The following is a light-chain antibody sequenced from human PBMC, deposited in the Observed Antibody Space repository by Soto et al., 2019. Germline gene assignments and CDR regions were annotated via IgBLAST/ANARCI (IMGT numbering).Light chain of an antibody. CDR3: CSYAGSHTPWV. Sequence: QSALTQPRSVSGSPGQSVTISCTGTSSDVGGYNYVSWYQQHPGKAPKLKIYDVNKWPSGVPDRFSGSKSGNTASLTISGLQAEDEADYHCCSYAGSHTPWVFGGGTQLTVL. CDR1: SSDVGGYNY. J-gene: IGLJ3*02. CDR2: DVN. V-gene: IGLV2-11*01.